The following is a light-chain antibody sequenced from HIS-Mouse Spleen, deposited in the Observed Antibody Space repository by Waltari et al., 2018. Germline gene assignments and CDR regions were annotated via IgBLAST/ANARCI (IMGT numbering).Light chain of an antibody. CDR3: QQYDNLPT. Sequence: DIQMTQSPSPLSASVGDRVTITCQASQDISNYLNWYQQKPGKAPKLLLYDASNLETGVPSRFSGSGSGTDFTFTISSLQPEDIATYYCQQYDNLPTFGGGTKVEIK. J-gene: IGKJ4*01. V-gene: IGKV1-33*01. CDR1: QDISNY. CDR2: DAS.